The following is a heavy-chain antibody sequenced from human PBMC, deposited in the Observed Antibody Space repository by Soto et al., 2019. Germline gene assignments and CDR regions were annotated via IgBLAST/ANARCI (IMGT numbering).Heavy chain of an antibody. J-gene: IGHJ4*02. CDR3: ARGSMRYPWMRDGYNSPRIYDY. Sequence: GGSLRLSCAASGFTFSGFWMHWVRQAPGKGLVWVAVIWYDGSNKYYADSVKGRFTISRDNSKNTLYLQMNSLRAEDTAVYYCARGSMRYPWMRDGYNSPRIYDYWGQGTLVTVSS. CDR2: IWYDGSNK. D-gene: IGHD5-12*01. CDR1: GFTFSGFW. V-gene: IGHV3-33*08.